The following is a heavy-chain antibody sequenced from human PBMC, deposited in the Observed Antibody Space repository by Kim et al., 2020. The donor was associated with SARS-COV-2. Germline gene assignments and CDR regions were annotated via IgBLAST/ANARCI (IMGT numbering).Heavy chain of an antibody. CDR2: IYTSGST. CDR3: ARGGSGNPGMDV. CDR1: GGSISSGSYY. V-gene: IGHV4-61*02. J-gene: IGHJ6*02. Sequence: SETLSLTCTVSGGSISSGSYYWSWIRQPAGKGLEWIGRIYTSGSTNYNPSLKSRVTISVDTSKNQFSLKLSSVTAADTAVYYCARGGSGNPGMDVWGQGTTVTVSS. D-gene: IGHD3-10*01.